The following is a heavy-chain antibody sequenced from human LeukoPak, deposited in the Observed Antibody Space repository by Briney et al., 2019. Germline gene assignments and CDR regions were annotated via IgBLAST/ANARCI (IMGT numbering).Heavy chain of an antibody. CDR3: ARDSDAMVRGVISSFDY. J-gene: IGHJ4*02. CDR2: IKQDGSEK. D-gene: IGHD3-10*01. CDR1: GFTFSSYW. Sequence: GGSLRLSCAASGFTFSSYWMSWVRQAPGKGLEWVANIKQDGSEKYYVDSVKGRFTISRDNAKNSLYLQMNSLRAEDTAVYYCARDSDAMVRGVISSFDYWGQGTLVTVSS. V-gene: IGHV3-7*01.